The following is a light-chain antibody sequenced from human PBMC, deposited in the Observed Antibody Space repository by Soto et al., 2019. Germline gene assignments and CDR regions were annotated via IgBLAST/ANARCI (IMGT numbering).Light chain of an antibody. CDR2: AAS. J-gene: IGKJ1*01. CDR3: QQYNSYRT. CDR1: QGISNY. Sequence: DIQMTQSPSSLSASVGDRVTITCRASQGISNYLAWYQQIPGKVPKLLISAASTLQSGVPSRFSGSGSGTDFTLTISSLQPEDVATYYCQQYNSYRTFGQGTKVEIK. V-gene: IGKV1-27*01.